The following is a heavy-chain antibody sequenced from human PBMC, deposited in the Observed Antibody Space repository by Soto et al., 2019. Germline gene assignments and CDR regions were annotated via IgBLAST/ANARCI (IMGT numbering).Heavy chain of an antibody. J-gene: IGHJ4*02. V-gene: IGHV3-23*01. Sequence: HLGVCLRDSCAGSGFTFSDSVVAWVHQAPGKGLEWLAVMGGDARPRYDWSVTGRFTISRDNSKNTLYLQMRSLRAEDAAAYYCVKWHTSNFDSLPFTGFDFWGQGT. CDR3: VKWHTSNFDSLPFTGFDF. CDR1: GFTFSDSV. D-gene: IGHD3-22*01. CDR2: MGGDARP.